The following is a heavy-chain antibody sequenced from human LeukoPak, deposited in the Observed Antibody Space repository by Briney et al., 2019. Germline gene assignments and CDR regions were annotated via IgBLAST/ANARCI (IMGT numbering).Heavy chain of an antibody. D-gene: IGHD3-3*02. J-gene: IGHJ5*02. CDR2: NFCDDDK. V-gene: IGHV2-5*02. Sequence: ASGPTLVKPTQTLTLTCTFSGFSLTTPAVGVGWIRQPPGKALENLAVNFCDDDKYYSPSLENRLTITKDTSKDQVVLTLTNMEPVDTARYYRVQRRLSASWPTYLHPWGQGILVTVSS. CDR1: GFSLTTPAVG. CDR3: VQRRLSASWPTYLHP.